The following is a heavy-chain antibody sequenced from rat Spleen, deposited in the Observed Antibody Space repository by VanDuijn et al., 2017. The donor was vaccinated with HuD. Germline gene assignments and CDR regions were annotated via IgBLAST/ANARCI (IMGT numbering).Heavy chain of an antibody. CDR2: ISSGGGRT. CDR1: GFTFSNYY. D-gene: IGHD5-1*01. V-gene: IGHV5-25*01. CDR3: TTQWELYH. J-gene: IGHJ2*01. Sequence: EVLLVESGGGLVQPGRSMKLSCAASGFTFSNYYMAWVRQAPRKGLEWVASISSGGGRTYYRDSVKGRVTISRDDAKSTLYLQMNSLRSEDTATYYCTTQWELYHWGQGVMVTVSS.